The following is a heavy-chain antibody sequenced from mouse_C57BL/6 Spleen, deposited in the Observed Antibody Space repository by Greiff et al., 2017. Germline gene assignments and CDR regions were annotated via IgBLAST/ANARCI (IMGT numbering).Heavy chain of an antibody. CDR1: GYTFTSYG. CDR3: ARDGYDAGAWFAY. V-gene: IGHV1-81*01. CDR2: IYPRSGNT. Sequence: LVESGAELARPGASVKLSCKASGYTFTSYGISWVKQRTGQGLEWIGEIYPRSGNTYYNEKFKGKATLTADKSSSTAYMELRSLTSEDSAVYFCARDGYDAGAWFAYWGQGTLVTVSA. J-gene: IGHJ3*01. D-gene: IGHD2-2*01.